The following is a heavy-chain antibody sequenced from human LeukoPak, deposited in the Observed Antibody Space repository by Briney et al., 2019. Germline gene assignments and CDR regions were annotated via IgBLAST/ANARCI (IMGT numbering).Heavy chain of an antibody. J-gene: IGHJ4*02. CDR3: ARHYGP. CDR2: INHSGST. D-gene: IGHD3-16*01. Sequence: PSETLSLTRAVYGGSFSGYYWSWIRQPPGKGLEWIGEINHSGSTNYNPSLKSRVTISVDTSKNQFSLKLNSVTATDTAVYYCARHYGPWGQGTLVTVSS. CDR1: GGSFSGYY. V-gene: IGHV4-34*01.